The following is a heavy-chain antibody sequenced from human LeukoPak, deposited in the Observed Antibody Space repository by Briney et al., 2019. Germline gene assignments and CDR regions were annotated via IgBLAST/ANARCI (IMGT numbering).Heavy chain of an antibody. D-gene: IGHD4-17*01. CDR2: ISNDGSYK. J-gene: IGHJ4*02. CDR1: GFTFSSFG. V-gene: IGHV3-30*03. CDR3: ARESPYGDYAGFDY. Sequence: PGRSLRLSCAASGFTFSSFGMHWVRQAPGKGLEWVASISNDGSYKNSADSVKGRFTISRDNSKSTLYVQMNSLRAEDTAVYYCARESPYGDYAGFDYWGQGTLVTVSS.